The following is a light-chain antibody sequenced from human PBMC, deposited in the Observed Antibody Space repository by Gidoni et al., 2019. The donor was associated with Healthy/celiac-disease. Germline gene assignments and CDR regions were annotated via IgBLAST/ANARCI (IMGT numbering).Light chain of an antibody. CDR2: WAS. CDR1: QSVLYSSNNKNY. CDR3: QQYYSTPLT. J-gene: IGKJ3*01. Sequence: DIVMTQSPDSPAVPLGERATINCKSSQSVLYSSNNKNYLAWYQQKPGQPPKLLIYWASTRESGVPNRFSGSGSGTDFTLTISSLQAEDVAVYYCQQYYSTPLTFGPGTKVDIK. V-gene: IGKV4-1*01.